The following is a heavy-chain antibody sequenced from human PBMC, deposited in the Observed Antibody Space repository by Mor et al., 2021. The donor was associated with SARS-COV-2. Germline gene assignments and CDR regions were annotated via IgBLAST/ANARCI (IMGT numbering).Heavy chain of an antibody. CDR2: GST. Sequence: GSTNYNPSRTSRVTISVDTSKNQLSLKVNSVTAADTAVYYCARSVRATGLSYYYGMDVWGQGTTVTVSS. CDR3: ARSVRATGLSYYYGMDV. J-gene: IGHJ6*02. V-gene: IGHV4-34*01. D-gene: IGHD6-13*01.